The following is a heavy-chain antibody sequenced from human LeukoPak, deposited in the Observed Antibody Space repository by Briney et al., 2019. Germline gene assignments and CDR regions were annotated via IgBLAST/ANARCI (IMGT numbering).Heavy chain of an antibody. CDR1: GYTFTSYG. Sequence: ASVKVSCKASGYTFTSYGISWVRQAPGQGLEWMGWIGAYNGNTNYAQKLQGRVTMTTDTSTSTAYMELRSLRSDDTAVYYCVRDRIPVEMATMGNYMDVWGKGTTVTVSS. CDR2: IGAYNGNT. CDR3: VRDRIPVEMATMGNYMDV. D-gene: IGHD5-24*01. J-gene: IGHJ6*03. V-gene: IGHV1-18*01.